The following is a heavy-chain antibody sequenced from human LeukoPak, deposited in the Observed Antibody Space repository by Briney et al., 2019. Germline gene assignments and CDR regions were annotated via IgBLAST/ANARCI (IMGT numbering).Heavy chain of an antibody. CDR1: GFTFSSDW. CDR3: VRGLAS. CDR2: INVDGSST. V-gene: IGHV3-74*01. Sequence: GSLRLSCAASGFTFSSDWMHWVRQAPGKGLVCGSYINVDGSSTNYADSVRGRFTISRDNAKKTLYMQMNSLRDEDTAVYYCVRGLASWGLGTLVTVSS. J-gene: IGHJ4*02.